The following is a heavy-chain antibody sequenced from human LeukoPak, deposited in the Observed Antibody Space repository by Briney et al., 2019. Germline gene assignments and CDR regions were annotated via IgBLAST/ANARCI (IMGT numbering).Heavy chain of an antibody. D-gene: IGHD3-22*01. CDR2: ISGGST. J-gene: IGHJ4*02. CDR1: GFTVSSNE. CDR3: ASIYDSSGYLDY. V-gene: IGHV3-38-3*01. Sequence: GGSLRLSCAASGFTVSSNEMSWVRQAPGKGLEWVSSISGGSTYYADSRKGRFTISRDNSKNTLYLQMNSLRAEDTAVYYCASIYDSSGYLDYWGQGTLVTVSS.